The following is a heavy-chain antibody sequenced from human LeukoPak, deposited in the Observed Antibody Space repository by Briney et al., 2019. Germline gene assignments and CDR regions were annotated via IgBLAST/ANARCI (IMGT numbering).Heavy chain of an antibody. Sequence: SETLSLTCAVYGGSFSGYYWSWIRQHPGKGLEWIGYIYYSGSTYYNPSLKSRVTISVDTSKNQFSLKLSSVTAADTAVYYCARASSYCSSTSCSVVGYYYYGMDVWGQGTTVTVSS. CDR3: ARASSYCSSTSCSVVGYYYYGMDV. CDR2: IYYSGST. V-gene: IGHV4-31*11. J-gene: IGHJ6*02. CDR1: GGSFSGYY. D-gene: IGHD2-2*01.